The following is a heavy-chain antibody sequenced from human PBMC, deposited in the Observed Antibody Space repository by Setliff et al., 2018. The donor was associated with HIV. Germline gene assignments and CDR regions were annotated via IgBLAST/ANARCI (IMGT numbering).Heavy chain of an antibody. CDR3: ARRTSPPSGTYSQYYMDV. Sequence: SETLSLTCAVSGGSIGTYRWDWIRQTPGKGLEWIGFISYSGTTDYNPSLKSRVTISVDTSKNQFSLKLTSVTAADTAVYYCARRTSPPSGTYSQYYMDVWGRGTTVTVSS. D-gene: IGHD1-26*01. CDR2: ISYSGTT. CDR1: GGSIGTYR. J-gene: IGHJ6*03. V-gene: IGHV4-59*08.